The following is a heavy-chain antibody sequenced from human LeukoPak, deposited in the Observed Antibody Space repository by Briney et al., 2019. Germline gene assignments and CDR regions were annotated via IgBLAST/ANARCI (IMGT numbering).Heavy chain of an antibody. J-gene: IGHJ4*02. D-gene: IGHD3-3*01. Sequence: GGSLRLSCAASGFTFSTYSMNWVRQAPGKGLEWVSSISSSSSYIYYADSVKGRFTISRDNAKNSLYLQMNSLRAEDTAVYYCARGPSFTIFGVVIIYYFDYWGQGTLVTVSS. CDR3: ARGPSFTIFGVVIIYYFDY. CDR2: ISSSSSYI. CDR1: GFTFSTYS. V-gene: IGHV3-21*01.